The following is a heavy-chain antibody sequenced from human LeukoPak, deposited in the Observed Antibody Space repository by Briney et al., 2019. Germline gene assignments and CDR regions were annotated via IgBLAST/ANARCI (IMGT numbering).Heavy chain of an antibody. V-gene: IGHV3-48*03. D-gene: IGHD1-26*01. J-gene: IGHJ4*02. CDR1: GFTFSSYE. CDR2: ITTSGSTI. CDR3: VRDYRVFDY. Sequence: GGSLRLSCAASGFTFSSYELNWVRQAPGQGLEWVSYITTSGSTIYYADSVKGRFTISRENAKNSLYLQMNSLRAEDTAVYYCVRDYRVFDYWGQGTLVTVSS.